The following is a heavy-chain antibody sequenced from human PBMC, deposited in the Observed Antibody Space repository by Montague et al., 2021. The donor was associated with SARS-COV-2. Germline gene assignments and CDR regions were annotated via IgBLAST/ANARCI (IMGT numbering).Heavy chain of an antibody. Sequence: CAISGDSVSINIAAWNWIRQSPSRGLELLGRTKYPSTRYETCALSLQSRITITADTSKNQFSLHLNSVTPEDTAVYYCARDLYWAFDAWGLGTTVTVSA. CDR3: ARDLYWAFDA. D-gene: IGHD2-8*02. CDR2: TKYPSTRYE. V-gene: IGHV6-1*01. CDR1: GDSVSINIAA. J-gene: IGHJ3*01.